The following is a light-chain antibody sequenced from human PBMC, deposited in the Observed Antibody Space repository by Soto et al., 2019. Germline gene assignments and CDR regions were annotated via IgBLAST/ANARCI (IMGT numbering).Light chain of an antibody. J-gene: IGKJ3*01. V-gene: IGKV3-20*01. Sequence: PGERATLSGRASRTVDGNYLAWYHQKPGQAPRLLIHSASTRAPGIPDRFSASGAGTDFTLTLSRLEPEDSAVYYCQQYSASPRTFGPGTKVDIK. CDR1: RTVDGNY. CDR2: SAS. CDR3: QQYSASPRT.